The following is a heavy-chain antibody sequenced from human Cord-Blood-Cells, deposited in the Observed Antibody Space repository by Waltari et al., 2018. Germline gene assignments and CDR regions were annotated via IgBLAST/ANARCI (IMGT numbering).Heavy chain of an antibody. CDR2: FDPEDGET. J-gene: IGHJ3*02. CDR1: GYTITELS. Sequence: QVQLVQLGAEVKKPGASVKVSCKVSGYTITELSMHWVRQAPGKGLEWKGGFDPEDGETIYAQKCQGRVTMTEDTSTDTAYMELSSLRSEDTAVYYCATGGYSGYDYAFDIWGQGTMVTVSS. V-gene: IGHV1-24*01. CDR3: ATGGYSGYDYAFDI. D-gene: IGHD5-12*01.